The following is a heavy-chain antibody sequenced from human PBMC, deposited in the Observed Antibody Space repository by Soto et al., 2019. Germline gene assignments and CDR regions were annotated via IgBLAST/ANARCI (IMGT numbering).Heavy chain of an antibody. V-gene: IGHV1-8*01. CDR2: MNPLSGNA. CDR1: GYTFTSYD. J-gene: IGHJ4*02. CDR3: TRGQGNH. Sequence: QVQLVQSGAEVKKPGASVRVSCEASGYTFTSYDIYWVRQATGQGLEWMGWMNPLSGNAVYTQKFQDRVTMTRDTSINTAYMEMSGLRSEDTAVYYCTRGQGNHWGQGSLVTVSS.